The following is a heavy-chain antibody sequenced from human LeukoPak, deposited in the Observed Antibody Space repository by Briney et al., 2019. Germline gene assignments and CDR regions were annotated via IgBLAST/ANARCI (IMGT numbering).Heavy chain of an antibody. CDR2: INPHSGVT. CDR3: ARDSMCGGDCYFFDY. CDR1: GYTFTDNY. D-gene: IGHD2-21*02. V-gene: IGHV1-2*02. J-gene: IGHJ4*02. Sequence: ASVKVSCKAPGYTFTDNYMHWVRQAPGQGLEWMGWINPHSGVTTYAQKFQGRVTMTRDTSIRTAYLDVNSLRYDDTAMYYCARDSMCGGDCYFFDYWGQGNMVTVSS.